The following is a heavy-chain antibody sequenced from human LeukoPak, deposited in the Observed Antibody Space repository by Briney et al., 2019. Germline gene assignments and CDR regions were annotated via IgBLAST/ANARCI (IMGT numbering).Heavy chain of an antibody. CDR3: AKDPPPYAFDT. V-gene: IGHV3-23*01. CDR1: GFTFSSYA. CDR2: IIGRGGRT. J-gene: IGHJ3*02. Sequence: GGSLRLSCAASGFTFSSYAMSWVRQAPGKGLGWVSHIIGRGGRTYYADSVKGRVTISRENTKNTLYLQMNSLRAEDTAIYYCAKDPPPYAFDTWGQGTLVTVSS.